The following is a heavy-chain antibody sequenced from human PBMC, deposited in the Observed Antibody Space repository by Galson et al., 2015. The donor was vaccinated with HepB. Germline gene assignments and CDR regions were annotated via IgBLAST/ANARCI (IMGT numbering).Heavy chain of an antibody. V-gene: IGHV3-9*01. J-gene: IGHJ6*03. D-gene: IGHD3-10*01. Sequence: SLRLSCAASGSTFDDYAMHWVRQAPGKGLEWVSGISWNSGSIGYADSVKGRFTISRDNAKNSLYLQMNSLRAEDTALYYCAKEGGDYGSGSYYKVAYYYYMDVWGKGTTVTVSS. CDR2: ISWNSGSI. CDR3: AKEGGDYGSGSYYKVAYYYYMDV. CDR1: GSTFDDYA.